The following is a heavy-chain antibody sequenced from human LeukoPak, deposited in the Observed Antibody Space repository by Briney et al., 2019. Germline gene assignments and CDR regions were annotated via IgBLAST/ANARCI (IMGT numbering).Heavy chain of an antibody. Sequence: PGGSLRLSCAASGFTFSSYEMNWVRQAPGKGLEWVANIKQDGSEKHYVDSVKGRFTISRDNAKNSLYLQMNSLRAEDTAVYYCARRFLGYCSGGSCQRVYYYYYMDVWGKGTTVTVSS. V-gene: IGHV3-7*01. CDR2: IKQDGSEK. CDR3: ARRFLGYCSGGSCQRVYYYYYMDV. J-gene: IGHJ6*03. CDR1: GFTFSSYE. D-gene: IGHD2-15*01.